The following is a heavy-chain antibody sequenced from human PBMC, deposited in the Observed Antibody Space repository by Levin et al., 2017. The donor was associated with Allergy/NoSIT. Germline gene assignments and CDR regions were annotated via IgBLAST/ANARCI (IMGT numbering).Heavy chain of an antibody. Sequence: PGGSLRLSCAASGFTFSTYGMDWVRQATGKGLEWVSHIGSAGDTYYPDSVKGRFTISRENAKNSLYLQMNSLRGGDTAVYYCARDSGSGLDYWGQGTLVTVSS. CDR3: ARDSGSGLDY. CDR2: IGSAGDT. V-gene: IGHV3-13*01. D-gene: IGHD6-19*01. CDR1: GFTFSTYG. J-gene: IGHJ4*02.